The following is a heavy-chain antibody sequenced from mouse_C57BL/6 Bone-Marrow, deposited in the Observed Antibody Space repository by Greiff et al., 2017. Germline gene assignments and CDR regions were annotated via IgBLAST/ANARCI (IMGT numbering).Heavy chain of an antibody. V-gene: IGHV5-6*01. Sequence: EVKLVESGGDLVKPGGSLKLSCAASGFTFSSYGMSWVRQTPDKRLEWVATISSGGSYTYYPDSVKGRFTISRDNAKNTLYLQMNSLKSEDTAMYYCARSYYGSSYGYYAMDYWGQGTSVTVSS. J-gene: IGHJ4*01. D-gene: IGHD1-1*01. CDR1: GFTFSSYG. CDR3: ARSYYGSSYGYYAMDY. CDR2: ISSGGSYT.